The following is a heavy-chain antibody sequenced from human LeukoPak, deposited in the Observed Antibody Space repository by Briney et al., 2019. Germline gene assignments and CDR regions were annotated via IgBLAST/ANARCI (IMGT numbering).Heavy chain of an antibody. CDR3: ANEIRPNDY. J-gene: IGHJ4*02. V-gene: IGHV3-53*01. D-gene: IGHD4-17*01. Sequence: GGSLRLSCAASGFTVSSKYMSWVRQAPGKGLEWVSVIYSGGSTYYADAVKGRFTISRDNSKNTVYLQMNSLRAEDTAVYYCANEIRPNDYWGQGTLVTVSS. CDR2: IYSGGST. CDR1: GFTVSSKY.